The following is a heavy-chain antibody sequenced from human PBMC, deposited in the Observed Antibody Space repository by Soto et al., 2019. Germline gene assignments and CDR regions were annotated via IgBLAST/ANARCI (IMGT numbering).Heavy chain of an antibody. CDR2: INSGSTDV. CDR3: ASDFAATVDY. J-gene: IGHJ4*02. V-gene: IGHV3-21*01. Sequence: EVQLVESGGGLVKPGGSLRLSCAASGFTFGSYSMNWVRQAPGKGLEWVSAINSGSTDVVYADSLKGRFTTSRDNAKNSLYLQMNSLRVEDTGVYYCASDFAATVDYWGQGTLVAVSP. CDR1: GFTFGSYS. D-gene: IGHD1-26*01.